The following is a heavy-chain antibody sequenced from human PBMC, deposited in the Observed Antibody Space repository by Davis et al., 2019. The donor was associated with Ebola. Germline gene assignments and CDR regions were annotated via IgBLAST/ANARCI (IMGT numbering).Heavy chain of an antibody. Sequence: ASVKVSCKVSGYTLTELSIHWVRQAPGKGLEWMGGFDPEDGETIYAQKFQGRLTLTTDTSTSTVYMELRSLTSDDTAEYYCARGRNGGWDFDYWGQGTRVTVSS. D-gene: IGHD6-19*01. CDR3: ARGRNGGWDFDY. J-gene: IGHJ4*02. CDR2: FDPEDGET. CDR1: GYTLTELS. V-gene: IGHV1-24*01.